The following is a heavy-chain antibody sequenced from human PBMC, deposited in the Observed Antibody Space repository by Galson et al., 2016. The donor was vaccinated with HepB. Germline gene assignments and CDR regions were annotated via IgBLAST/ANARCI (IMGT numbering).Heavy chain of an antibody. Sequence: SVKVSCKASGGTFSRYPISWVRQAPGQGLEWMGGIIPMLGTAKYAQKFQGRVTITADESTSTGYMDLTSLRSEDTAVYYCARGGFDNWDEADPFDYWGQGTLVTVSS. CDR1: GGTFSRYP. CDR2: IIPMLGTA. CDR3: ARGGFDNWDEADPFDY. D-gene: IGHD1-20*01. J-gene: IGHJ4*02. V-gene: IGHV1-69*13.